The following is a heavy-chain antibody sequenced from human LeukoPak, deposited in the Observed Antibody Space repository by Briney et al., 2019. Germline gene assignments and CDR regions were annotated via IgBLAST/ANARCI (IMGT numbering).Heavy chain of an antibody. Sequence: GGSLRLSCAASGFTLSDQYMDWVRQAPGKGLEWIGRSRNKANGHTTESAASVQGRFTISRDDSGNLMYLQLNSLKIDDTAVYFCSRDGGKRGNSAFDIWGQGTEVTVSA. CDR2: SRNKANGHTT. V-gene: IGHV3-72*01. J-gene: IGHJ3*02. CDR3: SRDGGKRGNSAFDI. CDR1: GFTLSDQY. D-gene: IGHD4-23*01.